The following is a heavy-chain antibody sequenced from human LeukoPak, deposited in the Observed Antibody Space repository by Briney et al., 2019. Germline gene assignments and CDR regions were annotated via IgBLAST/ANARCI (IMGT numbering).Heavy chain of an antibody. V-gene: IGHV3-74*03. Sequence: GGSLRLSCAASGFSFSPTWMHWVRQPPGQGLVWVARITSDGTSISYAESVKGRFTISRDNAKNTLYLQMNSLRVDDTAIYYCARDRSEIAAAGLFDYWGQGTLVTVSS. CDR3: ARDRSEIAAAGLFDY. D-gene: IGHD6-13*01. CDR1: GFSFSPTW. CDR2: ITSDGTSI. J-gene: IGHJ4*02.